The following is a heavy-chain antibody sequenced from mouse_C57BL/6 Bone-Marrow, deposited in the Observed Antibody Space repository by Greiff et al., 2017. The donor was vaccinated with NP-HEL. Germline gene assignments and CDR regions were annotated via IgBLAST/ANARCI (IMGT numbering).Heavy chain of an antibody. CDR1: GYTFTSYG. J-gene: IGHJ2*01. Sequence: QVQLQQSGAELARPGASVKLSCKASGYTFTSYGISWVKQRTGQGLEWIGEIYPRSGNTYYNEKFKGKATLTADKSSITAYMELRRLTAEDSAVYFCGTTVLDYFDYWGQGTTLTVSS. V-gene: IGHV1-81*01. CDR3: GTTVLDYFDY. D-gene: IGHD1-1*01. CDR2: IYPRSGNT.